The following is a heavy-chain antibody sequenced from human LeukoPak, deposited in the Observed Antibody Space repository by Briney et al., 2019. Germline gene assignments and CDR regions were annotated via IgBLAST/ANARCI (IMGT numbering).Heavy chain of an antibody. CDR2: ISGSGGST. J-gene: IGHJ4*02. Sequence: GGSLRLSCAVSGFTFSSYAMSWVRQAPGKGLEWVSVISGSGGSTYYADSVKGRFTISRDNSKNTLYLQMNSLRAEDTAVYYCAKDRGYSFGSYDFDYWGQGTLVTVSS. CDR1: GFTFSSYA. V-gene: IGHV3-23*01. CDR3: AKDRGYSFGSYDFDY. D-gene: IGHD5-18*01.